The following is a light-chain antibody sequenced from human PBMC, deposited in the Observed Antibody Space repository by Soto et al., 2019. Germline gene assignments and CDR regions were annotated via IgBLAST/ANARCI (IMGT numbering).Light chain of an antibody. CDR2: EVS. V-gene: IGLV2-14*01. J-gene: IGLJ1*01. CDR1: SSDVGGYNY. CDR3: SSYTRSSTPF. Sequence: HSALTQPASVYGSLGQAITNSCTGTSSDVGGYNYVSWYQQHTGKAPKLMIYEVSNRPSGVSNRFSGSKSGNTASLTISGLQAEDEADYYCSSYTRSSTPFFGTGTKVPVL.